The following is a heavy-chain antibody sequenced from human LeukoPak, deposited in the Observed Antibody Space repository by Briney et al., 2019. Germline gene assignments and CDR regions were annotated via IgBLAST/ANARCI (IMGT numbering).Heavy chain of an antibody. V-gene: IGHV3-48*01. CDR2: ISASGTI. D-gene: IGHD1-14*01. Sequence: GGSLRLSCAASGFTFSSYSMSWVRRAPGKGLKWVSYISASGTIYYADSVKGRFTISRDNAENSLYLQMNSLRAEDTAVYYCARVYRPFDCWGQGTLVTVSS. CDR1: GFTFSSYS. CDR3: ARVYRPFDC. J-gene: IGHJ4*02.